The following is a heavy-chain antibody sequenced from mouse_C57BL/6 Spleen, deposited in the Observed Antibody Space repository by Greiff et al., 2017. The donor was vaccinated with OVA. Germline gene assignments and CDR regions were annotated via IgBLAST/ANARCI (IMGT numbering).Heavy chain of an antibody. CDR1: GYTFTSYW. Sequence: VQLQQPGAELVKPGASVKLSCKASGYTFTSYWMQWVKQRPGQGLEWIGEIDPSDSYTNYNQKFKGKATLTVDTSSSTAYMQLSSLTSEDSAVYYCARRRLGYAMDYWGQGTSVTVSS. J-gene: IGHJ4*01. V-gene: IGHV1-50*01. CDR2: IDPSDSYT. D-gene: IGHD1-2*01. CDR3: ARRRLGYAMDY.